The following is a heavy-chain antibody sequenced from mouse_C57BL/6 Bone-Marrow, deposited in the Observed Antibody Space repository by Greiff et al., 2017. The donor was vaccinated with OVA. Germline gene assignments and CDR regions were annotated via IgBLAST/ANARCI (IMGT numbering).Heavy chain of an antibody. CDR1: GFTFSSYG. CDR3: ARRVYYYGSSSLFAY. J-gene: IGHJ3*01. CDR2: ISSGGSYT. Sequence: EVMLVESGGDLVKPGGSPKLSCAASGFTFSSYGMSWVRQTPDKRLEWVATISSGGSYTYYPDSVKGRFTISRDNAKNTLYLQMSSLKSEDTAMYYCARRVYYYGSSSLFAYWGQGTLVTVSA. D-gene: IGHD1-1*01. V-gene: IGHV5-6*02.